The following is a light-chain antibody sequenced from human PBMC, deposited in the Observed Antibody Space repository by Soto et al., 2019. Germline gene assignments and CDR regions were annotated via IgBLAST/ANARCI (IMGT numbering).Light chain of an antibody. CDR2: SNN. CDR3: AAWDDSLNGLL. Sequence: QSVLTQPPSASGTPGQRVTISCSGSSSNIGSNTVNWYQQLPGTAPKLLIYSNNRRSSGVPDRFSGYKSGSSAYLAISGLQSEDEADFYCAAWDDSLNGLLFGGGTKLTVL. CDR1: SSNIGSNT. V-gene: IGLV1-44*01. J-gene: IGLJ2*01.